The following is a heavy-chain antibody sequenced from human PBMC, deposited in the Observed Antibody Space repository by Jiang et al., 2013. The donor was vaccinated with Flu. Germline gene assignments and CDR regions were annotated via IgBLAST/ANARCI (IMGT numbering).Heavy chain of an antibody. V-gene: IGHV1-69*01. Sequence: SGAEVKKPGSSVKVSCKASGGTFSSYAISWVRQAPGQGLEWMGGIIPIFGTANYAQKFQGRVTITADESTSTAYMELSSLRSEDTAVYYCARKGGRAYCGGDCYLDAFDIWGQGTMVTVSS. CDR1: GGTFSSYA. CDR2: IIPIFGTA. CDR3: ARKGGRAYCGGDCYLDAFDI. J-gene: IGHJ3*02. D-gene: IGHD2-21*02.